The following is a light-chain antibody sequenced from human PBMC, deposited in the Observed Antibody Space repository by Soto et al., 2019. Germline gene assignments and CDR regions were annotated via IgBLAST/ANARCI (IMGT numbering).Light chain of an antibody. J-gene: IGKJ2*01. CDR2: YAS. CDR1: QDISKY. V-gene: IGKV1-33*01. CDR3: QQYDNLPYT. Sequence: DIQMTQSPSSLSASVGDRVTITCQASQDISKYLSWHQQKPGKAPKLLIHYASNLETGVPSRFSASGSGTDFAFTISSLQPEDIATYYCQQYDNLPYTFGQGTKLEIK.